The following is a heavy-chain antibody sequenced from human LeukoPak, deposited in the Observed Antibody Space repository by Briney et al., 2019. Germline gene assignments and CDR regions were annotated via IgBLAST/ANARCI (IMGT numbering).Heavy chain of an antibody. D-gene: IGHD3-22*01. Sequence: QPGGSLRLSCADPGFTFSSYAMSWVRQAPGKGLEWVSLISTSGRTHYADSVQGRFTISRDNSKNTLSLHMNSLRAEDTAVYYCARDLDSSGYYHVVDSWGQGALVTVSS. CDR2: ISTSGRT. CDR3: ARDLDSSGYYHVVDS. J-gene: IGHJ4*02. CDR1: GFTFSSYA. V-gene: IGHV3-23*01.